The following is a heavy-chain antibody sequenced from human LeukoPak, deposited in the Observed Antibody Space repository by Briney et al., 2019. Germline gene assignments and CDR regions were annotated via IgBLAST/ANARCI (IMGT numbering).Heavy chain of an antibody. CDR2: ISGSGGST. Sequence: PGGSLRLSCAASGFTFSSYAMSWVRQAPGKGLEWVSAISGSGGSTYYADSVKGRFTISRDHSKNTLYLQMNSLRAEDTAVYYCAKLRKEGVLTYYYDSSGYNFDYWGQGTLVTVSS. D-gene: IGHD3-22*01. CDR1: GFTFSSYA. J-gene: IGHJ4*02. V-gene: IGHV3-23*01. CDR3: AKLRKEGVLTYYYDSSGYNFDY.